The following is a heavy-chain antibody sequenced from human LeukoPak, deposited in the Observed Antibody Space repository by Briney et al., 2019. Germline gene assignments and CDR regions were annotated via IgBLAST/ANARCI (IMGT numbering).Heavy chain of an antibody. J-gene: IGHJ4*02. CDR2: INHSGST. D-gene: IGHD2-2*02. Sequence: SETLSLTCAVCGGSFSGYYWSWIRQPPGKGLEWIGEINHSGSTNYNPSLKSRVTISVDTSKNQFSLKLSSVTAADTAVYYCARGTPLVDIVVVPAAISGPNSFDYWGQGTLVTVSS. CDR3: ARGTPLVDIVVVPAAISGPNSFDY. CDR1: GGSFSGYY. V-gene: IGHV4-34*01.